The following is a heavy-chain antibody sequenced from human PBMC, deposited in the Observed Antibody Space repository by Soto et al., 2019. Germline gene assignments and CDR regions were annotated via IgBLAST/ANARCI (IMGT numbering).Heavy chain of an antibody. Sequence: SETLSLTCTVSGGSISSYYWSWIRQPPGKGLELIGYIYYTGLSNSNPSLNSRVTMSVDTSKNQFSLKLSSVTAADTAVYYCARSVFPWGQGTLVTVSS. J-gene: IGHJ5*02. V-gene: IGHV4-59*01. CDR2: IYYTGLS. CDR3: ARSVFP. CDR1: GGSISSYY.